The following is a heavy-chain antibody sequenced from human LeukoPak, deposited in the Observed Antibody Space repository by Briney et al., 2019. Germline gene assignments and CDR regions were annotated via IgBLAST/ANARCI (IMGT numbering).Heavy chain of an antibody. CDR3: TRYNNDHFDY. D-gene: IGHD1-14*01. Sequence: GGSLRLSCAGSGFTFGGYGMHWFRQTPGKGLEWVAVIAYDGSRAFYADSVKGRFTISRHNSKNTVSVQMDDLRAEDTAVYYCTRYNNDHFDYWGQGTLVTVSS. CDR2: IAYDGSRA. CDR1: GFTFGGYG. V-gene: IGHV3-33*01. J-gene: IGHJ4*02.